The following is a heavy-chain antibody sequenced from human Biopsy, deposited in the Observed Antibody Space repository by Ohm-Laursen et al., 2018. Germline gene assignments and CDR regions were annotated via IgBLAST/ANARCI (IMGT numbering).Heavy chain of an antibody. CDR3: ATELLPPGVGGPWLDS. D-gene: IGHD3-10*01. CDR2: ISASSSYI. Sequence: GSLRLSCTASGVTLSGYGMNWVRQAPGKGLEWVSSISASSSYIHYADSAKGRFTVSRDNTKNSLYLQMNSLRAADTAIYYCATELLPPGVGGPWLDSWGQGTPVTVSS. CDR1: GVTLSGYG. J-gene: IGHJ5*01. V-gene: IGHV3-21*06.